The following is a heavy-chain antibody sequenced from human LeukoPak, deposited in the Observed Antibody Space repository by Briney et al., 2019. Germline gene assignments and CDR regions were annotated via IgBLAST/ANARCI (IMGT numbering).Heavy chain of an antibody. V-gene: IGHV4-59*10. CDR3: ARAGGGTFDP. CDR1: GGSFSGYY. Sequence: PSETLSLTCAVYGGSFSGYYWSWIRQPAGKGLEWIGHLYTSGSTRYNPSLKSRVTMSGDTSKNQFSLNLTSVTAADTAMYYCARAGGGTFDPWGQGTLVTVSS. D-gene: IGHD3-16*01. J-gene: IGHJ5*02. CDR2: LYTSGST.